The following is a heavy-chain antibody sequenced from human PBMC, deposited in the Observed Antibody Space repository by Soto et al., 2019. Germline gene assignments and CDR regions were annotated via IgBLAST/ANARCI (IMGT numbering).Heavy chain of an antibody. J-gene: IGHJ4*02. CDR3: ARAGDSSGPVALGY. CDR1: GGSISRGGSS. Sequence: SETLSLTCSVSGGSISRGGSSWSWIRQPPGKGLEWIGYIYHSGSTYYNPSLKSRVTISVDRSKNQFSLKLSSVTAADTAVYYCARAGDSSGPVALGYWGQGTLVTVSS. CDR2: IYHSGST. D-gene: IGHD6-19*01. V-gene: IGHV4-30-2*01.